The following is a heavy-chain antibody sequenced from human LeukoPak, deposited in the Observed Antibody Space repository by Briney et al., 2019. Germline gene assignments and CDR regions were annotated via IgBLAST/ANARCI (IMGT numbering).Heavy chain of an antibody. CDR3: AKHGMDV. CDR1: GLIFDDYA. J-gene: IGHJ6*02. V-gene: IGHV3-43*02. Sequence: GGSLRLSCAASGLIFDDYAMHWVRQAPGKGLEWVSLISGDGGITSYADSVKGRFTISRDNGKNSLYLQMNSLRSEDTALYYCAKHGMDVWGQGTTVTVSS. CDR2: ISGDGGIT.